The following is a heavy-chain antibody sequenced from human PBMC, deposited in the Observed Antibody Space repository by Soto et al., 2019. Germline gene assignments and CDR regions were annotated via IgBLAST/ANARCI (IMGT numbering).Heavy chain of an antibody. J-gene: IGHJ2*01. CDR2: ISGSGGST. CDR3: AKGDSSGYYYAWYFDL. CDR1: GFTFSGFV. V-gene: IGHV3-23*01. D-gene: IGHD3-22*01. Sequence: GGSLRLSCVTSGFTFSGFVMQWVRQAPGKGLEWVSAISGSGGSTYYADSVKGRFTISRDNSKNTLYLQMNSLRAEDTAVYYCAKGDSSGYYYAWYFDLWGRGTLVTVSS.